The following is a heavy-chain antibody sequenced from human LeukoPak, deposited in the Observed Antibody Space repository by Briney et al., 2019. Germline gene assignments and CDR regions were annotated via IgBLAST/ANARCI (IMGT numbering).Heavy chain of an antibody. J-gene: IGHJ6*03. CDR3: AREGGYCSSTSCYDIGRYMDV. D-gene: IGHD2-2*01. Sequence: EASVKVSCKTSRYTFTNYGISWVRQAPGQGLEWMGWISGYNGEIKFAQNFQGRVSLTTDTATSTAYMELRSLRSDDTAVYYCAREGGYCSSTSCYDIGRYMDVWGKGTTVTISS. CDR1: RYTFTNYG. V-gene: IGHV1-18*01. CDR2: ISGYNGEI.